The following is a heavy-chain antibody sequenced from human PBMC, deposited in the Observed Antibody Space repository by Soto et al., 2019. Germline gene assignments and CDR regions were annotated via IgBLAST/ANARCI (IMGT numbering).Heavy chain of an antibody. CDR1: GFTFSSYS. CDR2: ISSSSSTI. CDR3: AREHCSGGSCYSVSYYYYGMDV. Sequence: PGGSLRLSCAASGFTFSSYSMNWVRQAPGKGLEWVSYISSSSSTIYYADSVKGRFTISRDNAKNSLYPQMNSLRDEDTAVYYCAREHCSGGSCYSVSYYYYGMDVWGQGTTVIAP. V-gene: IGHV3-48*02. D-gene: IGHD2-15*01. J-gene: IGHJ6*02.